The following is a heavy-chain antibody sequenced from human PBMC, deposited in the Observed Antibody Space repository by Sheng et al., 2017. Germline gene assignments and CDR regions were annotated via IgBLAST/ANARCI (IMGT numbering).Heavy chain of an antibody. V-gene: IGHV3-7*01. D-gene: IGHD2-15*01. Sequence: EVQLVESGGGLVQPGGSLRLFCAASGFTFSRSWMTWVRQAPGKGLEWVANIKEDGSEKNYLDSVKGRFTISRDNAKNSLYLQMNSLRAEDTAVYYCARYMVVAFWGQGTMVTVSS. CDR3: ARYMVVAF. CDR2: IKEDGSEK. J-gene: IGHJ3*01. CDR1: GFTFSRSW.